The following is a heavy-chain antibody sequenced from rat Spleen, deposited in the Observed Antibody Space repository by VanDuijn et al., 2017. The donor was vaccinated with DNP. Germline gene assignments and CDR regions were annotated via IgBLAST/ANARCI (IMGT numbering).Heavy chain of an antibody. CDR3: ARMDYYYVMDA. CDR1: GYSITSNY. V-gene: IGHV3-1*01. CDR2: ISYSGST. Sequence: EVQLQESGPGPVKPSQSLSLTCSVTGYSITSNYWGWIRKFPGNKMEWMGYISYSGSTSYNPSLKSRISSTRDTSKNQFFLQLNSVTTEDTATYYCARMDYYYVMDAWGQGASVTVSS. J-gene: IGHJ4*01.